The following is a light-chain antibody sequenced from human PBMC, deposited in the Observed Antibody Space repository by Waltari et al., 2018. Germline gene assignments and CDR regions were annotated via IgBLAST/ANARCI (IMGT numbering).Light chain of an antibody. V-gene: IGKV3-15*01. CDR2: DAS. Sequence: ETKLTQSPVTLSVSPGGSATLSCRASQGISVNFAWYQQKPGQSPRLLIYDASNRATDIPARFSGSGSGTEFALTSSSLQSEDVAVYYCQQYYYWPLTFGQGTKVDIK. J-gene: IGKJ1*01. CDR1: QGISVN. CDR3: QQYYYWPLT.